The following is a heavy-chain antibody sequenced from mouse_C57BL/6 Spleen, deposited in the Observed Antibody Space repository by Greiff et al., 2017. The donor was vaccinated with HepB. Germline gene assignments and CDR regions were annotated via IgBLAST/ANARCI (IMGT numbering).Heavy chain of an antibody. CDR1: GYTFTSYW. CDR3: ARGGAYGLYAMDY. Sequence: QVHVKQPGAELVKPGASVKLSCKASGYTFTSYWMHWVKQRPGQGLEWIGMIHPNSGSTNYNEKFKSKATLTVDKSSSTAYMQLSSLTSEDSAVYYCARGGAYGLYAMDYWGQGTSVTVSS. V-gene: IGHV1-64*01. D-gene: IGHD1-1*01. CDR2: IHPNSGST. J-gene: IGHJ4*01.